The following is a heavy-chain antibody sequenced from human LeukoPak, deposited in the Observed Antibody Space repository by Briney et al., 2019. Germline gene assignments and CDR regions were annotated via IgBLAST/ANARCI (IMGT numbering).Heavy chain of an antibody. CDR3: ARTRGTDAFDI. Sequence: ASVKVSCKASGYTFTTYDINWVRQAPGQGLEWVAWMNPNSGGTVYAQNFQGRVTLARDTSIGTAYMELNSLTSEDTAVYYCARTRGTDAFDIWGQGTMVTVSS. CDR2: MNPNSGGT. J-gene: IGHJ3*02. V-gene: IGHV1-8*01. D-gene: IGHD5-12*01. CDR1: GYTFTTYD.